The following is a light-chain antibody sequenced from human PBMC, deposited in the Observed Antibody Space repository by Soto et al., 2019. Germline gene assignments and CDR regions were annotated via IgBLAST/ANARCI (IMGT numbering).Light chain of an antibody. CDR3: SSSTSSSTLVV. V-gene: IGLV2-14*01. Sequence: QSALTQPASVSGSPGQSITISCTGTSSDVGGYNYVSWYQQHPGKAPKLMIYDVSNRPSGVSNRFSGSKSGNTASLTISGRQAEDEADYYCSSSTSSSTLVVFGGGTKVTVL. CDR1: SSDVGGYNY. J-gene: IGLJ2*01. CDR2: DVS.